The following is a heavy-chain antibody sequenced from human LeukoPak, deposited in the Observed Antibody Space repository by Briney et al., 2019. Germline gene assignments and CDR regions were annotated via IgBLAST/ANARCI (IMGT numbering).Heavy chain of an antibody. D-gene: IGHD1-20*01. J-gene: IGHJ4*02. CDR3: AREASAYNWNDGNDY. V-gene: IGHV3-53*01. Sequence: GGSLRLSCAASGFTVSSNYMSWVRQAPGKGLEWVSVIYSGGSTYYADSVKGRFTISRDNSKNTLYLQMNSLRAEDTAVYYCAREASAYNWNDGNDYWGQGTLVTVSS. CDR2: IYSGGST. CDR1: GFTVSSNY.